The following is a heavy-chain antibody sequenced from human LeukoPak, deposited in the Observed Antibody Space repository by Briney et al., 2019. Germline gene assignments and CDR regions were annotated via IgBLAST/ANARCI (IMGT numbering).Heavy chain of an antibody. J-gene: IGHJ4*02. Sequence: GASVKVSCKASGYTFTGYYMHWVRQAPGQGLEWMGWINPNSGGTNYAQKFQGRVTMTRDTSISTAYMELSRLRSDDTAVYYCARALPGIAAAGRDHLDYWGQGTLVTVSS. CDR1: GYTFTGYY. CDR3: ARALPGIAAAGRDHLDY. CDR2: INPNSGGT. D-gene: IGHD6-13*01. V-gene: IGHV1-2*02.